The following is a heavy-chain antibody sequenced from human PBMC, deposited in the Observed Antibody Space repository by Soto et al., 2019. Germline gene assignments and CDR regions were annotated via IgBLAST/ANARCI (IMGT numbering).Heavy chain of an antibody. D-gene: IGHD5-12*01. J-gene: IGHJ3*02. Sequence: GGSLRLSCAASGFTFDDYAMHWVRQAPGKGLEWVSGISWNSGSIGYADSVKGRFTISRDNAKNSLYLQMNSLRAEDTALYYCAKDITVGEPRPLYSGYEDAFDIWGQGTRVTVSS. V-gene: IGHV3-9*01. CDR2: ISWNSGSI. CDR1: GFTFDDYA. CDR3: AKDITVGEPRPLYSGYEDAFDI.